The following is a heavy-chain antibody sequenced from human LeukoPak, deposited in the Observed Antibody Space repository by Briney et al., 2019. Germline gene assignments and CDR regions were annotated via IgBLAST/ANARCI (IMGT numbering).Heavy chain of an antibody. CDR1: GFTFSSYW. Sequence: TGGSLRLSCAASGFTFSSYWMSWVRQAPGKGLEWVANIQQDGRGKYYVDSVKGRFTISRDNARNSLYLQMNSLRAEDTAVYYCARERRFYDSSGHYYYYYGMDVWGQGTTVTVSS. CDR2: IQQDGRGK. J-gene: IGHJ6*02. D-gene: IGHD3-22*01. V-gene: IGHV3-7*01. CDR3: ARERRFYDSSGHYYYYYGMDV.